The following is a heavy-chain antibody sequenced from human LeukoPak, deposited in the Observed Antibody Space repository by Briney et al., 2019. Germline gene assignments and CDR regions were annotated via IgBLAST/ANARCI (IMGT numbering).Heavy chain of an antibody. D-gene: IGHD6-19*01. V-gene: IGHV3-33*08. J-gene: IGHJ4*02. CDR2: IWLDGSDQ. CDR1: GFTVSSNY. Sequence: PGGSLRLSCAASGFTVSSNYMSWVRQAPGKGLEWVAIIWLDGSDQRYADSVKGRFSISRDNSKNILYLQMNSLRAEDTAVYHCVRDADISGWYSYSDYWGQGTLVTVSS. CDR3: VRDADISGWYSYSDY.